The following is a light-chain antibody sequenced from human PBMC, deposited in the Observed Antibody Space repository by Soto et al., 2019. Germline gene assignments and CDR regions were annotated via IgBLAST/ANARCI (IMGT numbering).Light chain of an antibody. J-gene: IGLJ2*01. CDR2: ETS. CDR1: TGAVTSGHF. V-gene: IGLV7-46*01. CDR3: LFSYGGPRV. Sequence: QAVVTQEPSLTVSPGGTVTLTCGSNTGAVTSGHFPYWFQQKPGQAPRTLIYETSNRHSWTPARFSGSLLGGKAALTLSGAQPEDEADYYCLFSYGGPRVFGGGTKVTVL.